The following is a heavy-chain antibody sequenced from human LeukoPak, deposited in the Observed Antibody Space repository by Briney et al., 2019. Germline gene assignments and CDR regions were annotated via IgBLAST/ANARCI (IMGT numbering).Heavy chain of an antibody. D-gene: IGHD2-15*01. Sequence: GGSLRLSCAASGFIFKSYWMSWVRQAPGKGLEWVSFIYSGGNTHYSDSVTGRFTISRDNSKNTLYLQMNSLRAEDTAIYYCARRAGEYSHPYDYWGQGTLVTVSS. CDR3: ARRAGEYSHPYDY. CDR2: IYSGGNT. V-gene: IGHV3-53*01. CDR1: GFIFKSYW. J-gene: IGHJ4*02.